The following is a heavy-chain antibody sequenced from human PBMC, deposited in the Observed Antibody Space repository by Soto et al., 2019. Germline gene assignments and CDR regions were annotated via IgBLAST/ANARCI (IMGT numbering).Heavy chain of an antibody. D-gene: IGHD3-22*01. Sequence: SVKVSCKASGGTFSSYAISWVRQAPGQGLEWMGGIIPIFGTANYAQKFQGRVTITADESTSTAYMELSSLRSEDTAVYYCASLEYYYDSSGYYDPLRIWGQGTMVTVSS. J-gene: IGHJ3*02. CDR3: ASLEYYYDSSGYYDPLRI. CDR2: IIPIFGTA. CDR1: GGTFSSYA. V-gene: IGHV1-69*13.